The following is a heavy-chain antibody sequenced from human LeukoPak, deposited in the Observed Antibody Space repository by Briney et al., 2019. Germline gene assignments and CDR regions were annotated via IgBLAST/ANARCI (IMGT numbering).Heavy chain of an antibody. V-gene: IGHV4-59*01. Sequence: SETLSLTCTVSGGSISSYYWSWIRQPPGKGLEWIGYIYYIGSTNYNPSLKSRVTISVDTSKNQFSMKLSSVTAADTAVYYCARVTGYMTEDYFDYWGQGTLITVSS. CDR1: GGSISSYY. CDR2: IYYIGST. J-gene: IGHJ4*02. D-gene: IGHD6-13*01. CDR3: ARVTGYMTEDYFDY.